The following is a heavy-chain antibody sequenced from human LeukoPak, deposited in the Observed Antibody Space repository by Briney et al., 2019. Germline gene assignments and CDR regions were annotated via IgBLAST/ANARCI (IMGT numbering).Heavy chain of an antibody. CDR1: GFTFSSYG. CDR2: IWYDGSNK. D-gene: IGHD3-22*01. V-gene: IGHV3-33*01. CDR3: ARDWAHDSSGILDY. Sequence: QTGGSLRLSCAASGFTFSSYGMHWVRQAPGKGLEWVAVIWYDGSNKYYADSVKGRFTISRDNSKNTLYLQMNSLRAEDTAVYYCARDWAHDSSGILDYWGQGTLVTVSS. J-gene: IGHJ4*02.